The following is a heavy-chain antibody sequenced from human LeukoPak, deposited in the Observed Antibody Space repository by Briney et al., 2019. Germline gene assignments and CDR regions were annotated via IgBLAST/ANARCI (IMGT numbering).Heavy chain of an antibody. Sequence: GGSLRLSCAASGFPFSSYSMTWVRQAPGKGLEWVANIKPDGTTKFYVDSVKGRFTISRDNALNSLYLQMNSLRAEDTAIYYCARSIPYGTTWYGCSDYWGQGTLVTVSS. CDR2: IKPDGTTK. CDR1: GFPFSSYS. J-gene: IGHJ4*02. D-gene: IGHD6-13*01. CDR3: ARSIPYGTTWYGCSDY. V-gene: IGHV3-7*03.